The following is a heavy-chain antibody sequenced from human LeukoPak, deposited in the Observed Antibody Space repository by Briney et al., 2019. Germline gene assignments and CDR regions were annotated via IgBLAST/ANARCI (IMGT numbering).Heavy chain of an antibody. CDR3: AREGTGSYMDV. V-gene: IGHV3-74*01. CDR1: GFTFSSYA. J-gene: IGHJ6*03. CDR2: IRTDGTIT. D-gene: IGHD1/OR15-1a*01. Sequence: GGSLRLSCAASGFTFSSYAMSWVRQAPGKGLVWVSRIRTDGTITTYADSVKGRFSISRDNAKNTLYLQVNSLRVEDMAVYYCAREGTGSYMDVWGKGTTVTVSS.